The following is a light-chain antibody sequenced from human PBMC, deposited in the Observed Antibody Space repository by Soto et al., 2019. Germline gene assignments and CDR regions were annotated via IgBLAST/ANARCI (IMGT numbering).Light chain of an antibody. CDR2: AAS. J-gene: IGKJ1*01. CDR3: QQYNTFST. V-gene: IGKV1-27*01. Sequence: DIQMTQSPSSLSASVGDRVTITCLASHDIGNYLAWYQQRPGKVPKILIYAASTLQSGVPSRFSGSGSGTDFTLTISSLQPDDFATYYCQQYNTFSTFGQGAKVDIK. CDR1: HDIGNY.